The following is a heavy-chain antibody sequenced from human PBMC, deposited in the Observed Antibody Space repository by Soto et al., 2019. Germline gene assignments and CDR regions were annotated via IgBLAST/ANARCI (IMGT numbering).Heavy chain of an antibody. V-gene: IGHV3-11*01. Sequence: WGTLRLSCAPSGFTFSDYYRSWIRQAPGNALAWVSYICSSGSTIYYADFVRGRLTITRANAKNSMSLQLKSLRAAATAVYYCASGIGYSHILGPAFWGQGNLVTVTS. CDR3: ASGIGYSHILGPAF. CDR1: GFTFSDYY. D-gene: IGHD5-18*01. CDR2: ICSSGSTI. J-gene: IGHJ4*02.